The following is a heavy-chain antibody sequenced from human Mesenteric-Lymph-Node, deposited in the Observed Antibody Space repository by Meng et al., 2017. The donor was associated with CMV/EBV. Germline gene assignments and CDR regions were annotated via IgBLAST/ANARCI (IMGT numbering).Heavy chain of an antibody. J-gene: IGHJ4*02. CDR2: IKQDGSEK. CDR3: ARARYFDLKYYFDY. Sequence: GGSLRLSCAASEFTFYWMHWVRQAPGKGLEWVANIKQDGSEKYYVDSVKGRFTISRDNAKNSLYLQMNSLRAEDTAVYYCARARYFDLKYYFDYWGQGTLVTVSS. V-gene: IGHV3-7*01. CDR1: EFTFYW. D-gene: IGHD3-9*01.